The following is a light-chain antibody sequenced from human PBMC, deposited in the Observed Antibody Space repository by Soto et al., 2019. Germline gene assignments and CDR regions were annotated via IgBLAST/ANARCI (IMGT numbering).Light chain of an antibody. CDR3: QQRSSWWT. J-gene: IGKJ1*01. CDR2: DAS. Sequence: EIVLTQSPATLSLSPGERATLSCRASQRVSSYLAWYQQKPGQAPRFLIYDASNRATGIPARFSGSGSGTDFTLTISCLEPEDFAVYYCQQRSSWWTFGQGTKVEIK. CDR1: QRVSSY. V-gene: IGKV3-11*01.